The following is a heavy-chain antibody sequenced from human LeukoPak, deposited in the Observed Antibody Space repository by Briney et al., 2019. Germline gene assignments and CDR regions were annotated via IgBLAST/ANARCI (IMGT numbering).Heavy chain of an antibody. D-gene: IGHD6-13*01. CDR2: IYHTGSI. Sequence: PSETLSLTCAVSGYSISSGYYWGWIRQPPGKGLEWLGSIYHTGSIYDNTSLKSRVTISVDTSKNQFSLKLSSVTAADTAVYYCARGWRSYNSTWHLKNWYFDLWGRGTLVIVSS. CDR3: ARGWRSYNSTWHLKNWYFDL. J-gene: IGHJ2*01. CDR1: GYSISSGYY. V-gene: IGHV4-38-2*01.